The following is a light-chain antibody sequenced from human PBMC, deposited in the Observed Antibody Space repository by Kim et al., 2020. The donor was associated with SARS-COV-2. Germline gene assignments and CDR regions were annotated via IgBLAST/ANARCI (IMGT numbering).Light chain of an antibody. CDR1: SSNIGNNF. CDR3: GSWDDSLDGPV. Sequence: QSVLTQAPSASGTPGQSVTIYCSGSSSNIGNNFVYWYQQLPGTAPKVPIHTNNKRPSGVSDRFSGFKSVTSASLSISGLRSEDEADYYCGSWDDSLDGPVFGGGTKLTVL. V-gene: IGLV1-47*01. J-gene: IGLJ3*02. CDR2: TNN.